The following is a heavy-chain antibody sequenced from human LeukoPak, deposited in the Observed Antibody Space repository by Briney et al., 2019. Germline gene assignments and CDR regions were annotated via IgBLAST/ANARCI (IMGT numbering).Heavy chain of an antibody. CDR3: AREREGIDGYNFDY. V-gene: IGHV4-34*01. CDR1: GGSFSGYY. J-gene: IGHJ4*02. CDR2: INHSGST. Sequence: SETLSLTCAVYGGSFSGYYWSWIRQPPGKGLEWIGEINHSGSTNYNPSLKSRVTISVDTSKNQFSLKLSSVTAADTAVYYCAREREGIDGYNFDYWGQGTLVTVSS. D-gene: IGHD5-24*01.